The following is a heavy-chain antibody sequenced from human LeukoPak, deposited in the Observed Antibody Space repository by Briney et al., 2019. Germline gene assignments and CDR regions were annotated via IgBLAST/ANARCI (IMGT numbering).Heavy chain of an antibody. CDR3: ASQLGGTTFH. Sequence: SETLSLTCTASGVSINTYFWSWIRQPPGKGLEWIGYVYYNGITNYNPSLKSRVSISLDTSKNQFSLRLNSVTAAETAVYYCASQLGGTTFHWGQGTLVTVSS. CDR2: VYYNGIT. J-gene: IGHJ4*02. V-gene: IGHV4-59*01. CDR1: GVSINTYF. D-gene: IGHD1/OR15-1a*01.